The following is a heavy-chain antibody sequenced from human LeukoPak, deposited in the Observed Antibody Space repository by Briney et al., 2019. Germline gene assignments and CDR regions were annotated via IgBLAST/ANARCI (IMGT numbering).Heavy chain of an antibody. J-gene: IGHJ6*03. Sequence: ASVKVSCKASGYTFTSYGISWVRQAPGQGLEGMGWISAYNGNTDYAQKLQGRVTMTTDTSTSTAYMELRSLRSDDTAVYYCARGTAVLRYFDWLLTTGDYYYMDVWGKGTTVTVSS. CDR2: ISAYNGNT. D-gene: IGHD3-9*01. CDR3: ARGTAVLRYFDWLLTTGDYYYMDV. CDR1: GYTFTSYG. V-gene: IGHV1-18*01.